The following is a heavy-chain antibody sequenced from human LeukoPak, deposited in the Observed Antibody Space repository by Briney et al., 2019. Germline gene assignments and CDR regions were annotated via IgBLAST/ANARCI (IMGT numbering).Heavy chain of an antibody. V-gene: IGHV1-2*02. CDR1: GYTFTDYY. Sequence: ASVKVSCKASGYTFTDYYMHWVRQAPGQGLEWMGWINPNSGRTNYAQKFQDRVTMTRDTSINTAYMELSRLRSDDTAVYYCARAIAGAGSKGYFDYWGQGTLVTVSS. D-gene: IGHD6-13*01. CDR3: ARAIAGAGSKGYFDY. CDR2: INPNSGRT. J-gene: IGHJ4*02.